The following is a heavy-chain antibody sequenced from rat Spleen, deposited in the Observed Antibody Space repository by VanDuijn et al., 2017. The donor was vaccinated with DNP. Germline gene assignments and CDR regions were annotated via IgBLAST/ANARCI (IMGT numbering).Heavy chain of an antibody. CDR1: GFSLTSNG. J-gene: IGHJ2*01. V-gene: IGHV2-72*01. CDR2: IWAGGST. Sequence: QVQLEESGPGLMQPSETLSLTCTVSGFSLTSNGVGWVRQPPGKGLVWMGTIWAGGSTNYNSAVQSRLGVSRETSKSQVFLKMNSLRSEDTATYYCASHTYYGYDYFVYWGQGVMVTVSS. D-gene: IGHD1-9*01. CDR3: ASHTYYGYDYFVY.